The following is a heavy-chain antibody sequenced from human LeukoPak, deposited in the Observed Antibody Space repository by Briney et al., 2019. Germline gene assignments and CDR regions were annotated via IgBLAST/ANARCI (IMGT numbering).Heavy chain of an antibody. CDR3: ARGGYASGWYLDY. Sequence: PGGSLRLSCAASGFTFSSYWMTWVRQAPGKGLEWIGYIYYTGSTNYNPSLKSRVTISVDTSKNQFSLKLSSVTATDTAVYYCARGGYASGWYLDYWGQGTLVTVSS. J-gene: IGHJ4*02. CDR2: IYYTGST. V-gene: IGHV4-59*01. D-gene: IGHD6-19*01. CDR1: GFTFSSYW.